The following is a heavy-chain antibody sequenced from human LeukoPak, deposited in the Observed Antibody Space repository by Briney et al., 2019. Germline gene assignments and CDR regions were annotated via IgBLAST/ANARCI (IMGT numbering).Heavy chain of an antibody. CDR3: ARKEGLSRVGYNPPFDS. V-gene: IGHV4-30-2*01. Sequence: PSETLSLTCTVSGGSISSGGYYWSWIQQPPGKGLEWIGYIYHSGSTYYNPSLKSRVTISVDRSKNQFSLKLSSVTAADTAVYYCARKEGLSRVGYNPPFDSWAREPWSPSPQ. CDR1: GGSISSGGYY. D-gene: IGHD5-24*01. CDR2: IYHSGST. J-gene: IGHJ4*02.